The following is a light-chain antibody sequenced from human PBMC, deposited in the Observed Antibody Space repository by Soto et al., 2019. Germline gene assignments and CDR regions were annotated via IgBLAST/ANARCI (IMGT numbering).Light chain of an antibody. J-gene: IGLJ2*01. V-gene: IGLV4-69*01. CDR2: LNSDGSY. CDR3: QPWGSSIVV. CDR1: SGHSNYA. Sequence: QSVLTQSPSASASLGASVKLTCTLSSGHSNYAIAWHQQQSEKGPRYLMKLNSDGSYSKGYGIPDRFSGSSSGAERSLPISRLQSEDEADYYCQPWGSSIVVFGGGTKLTVL.